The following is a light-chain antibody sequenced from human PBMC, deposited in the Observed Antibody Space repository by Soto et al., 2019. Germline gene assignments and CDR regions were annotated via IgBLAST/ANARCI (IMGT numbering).Light chain of an antibody. CDR2: GAS. Sequence: DIQMTQSPSSLSASVGGRVTITCRASQDISNYVTWYQQKPGKVPKLLIYGASTLQSGVPSRFSGSGSGTDFTLTISSLQPEDVATYYCQKYNSAPRTFGQGTKVEIK. V-gene: IGKV1-27*01. CDR3: QKYNSAPRT. J-gene: IGKJ1*01. CDR1: QDISNY.